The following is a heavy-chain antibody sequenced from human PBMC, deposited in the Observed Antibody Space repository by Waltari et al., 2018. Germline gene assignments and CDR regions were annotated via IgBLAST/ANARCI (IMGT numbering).Heavy chain of an antibody. CDR3: ARAADIVVVPAASWFDP. CDR2: INPNSGGT. V-gene: IGHV1-2*02. CDR1: GYTFTGYH. D-gene: IGHD2-2*01. Sequence: QVQLVQSGAEVKKPGASVKVSCKASGYTFTGYHMHWVRQAPGQGLEWMGWINPNSGGTNYAQKFQGRVTMTRDTSISTAYMELSRLRSDDTAVYYCARAADIVVVPAASWFDPWGQGTLVTVSS. J-gene: IGHJ5*02.